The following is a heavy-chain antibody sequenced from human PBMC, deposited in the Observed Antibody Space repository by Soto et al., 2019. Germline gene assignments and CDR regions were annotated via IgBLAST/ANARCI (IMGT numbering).Heavy chain of an antibody. J-gene: IGHJ4*02. CDR1: GFTFSTYG. V-gene: IGHV3-30*18. CDR2: MSYDGTKE. CDR3: AKEYGSTWIDH. D-gene: IGHD6-13*01. Sequence: HPGGSRRLSCAASGFTFSTYGMHWVRQAPGKGLEWVAAMSYDGTKEYYVDSVKGRFTISRDNSRNTLFLQLNSLRDEDTAVYYCAKEYGSTWIDHWGQGTLVTVS.